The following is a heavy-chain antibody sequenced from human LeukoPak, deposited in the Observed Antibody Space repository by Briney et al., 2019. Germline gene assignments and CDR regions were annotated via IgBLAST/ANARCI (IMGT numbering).Heavy chain of an antibody. CDR3: AELGITMIGGV. Sequence: GGSLRLSCAASGFTFSSYEMNWVRQAPGKGLEWISYISNSGSTIYYADSVKGRFTISRDNAKNSLYLQMNSLRAEDTAVYYCAELGITMIGGVWGEGTTVTISS. CDR1: GFTFSSYE. D-gene: IGHD3-10*02. J-gene: IGHJ6*04. V-gene: IGHV3-48*03. CDR2: ISNSGSTI.